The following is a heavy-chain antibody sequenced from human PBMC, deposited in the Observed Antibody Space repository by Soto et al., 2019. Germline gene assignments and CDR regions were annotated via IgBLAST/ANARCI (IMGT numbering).Heavy chain of an antibody. CDR3: AREYTAWPLAYGLDV. V-gene: IGHV3-21*01. Sequence: VGSLRLSCVGSGFIFSNYSINWVRQAPGKGLEWVSSISSRSDIYYAESVKGRFTISRDNAKNSVSLQMNSLRAEDTAVYYCAREYTAWPLAYGLDVWGQGTTVTVSS. D-gene: IGHD2-2*02. CDR2: ISSRSDI. CDR1: GFIFSNYS. J-gene: IGHJ6*02.